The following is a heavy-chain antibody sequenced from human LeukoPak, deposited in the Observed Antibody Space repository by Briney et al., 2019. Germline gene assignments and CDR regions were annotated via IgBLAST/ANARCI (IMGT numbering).Heavy chain of an antibody. Sequence: GGSLRLSCVASGFSFSNYGMQWFRQAPGKGLEWMAFIEYDGSDKFYADSVKGRITISRDNSKNTLYLQMNGLRAEDTAVYFCAKGDSGSYYDYMDVWGKGTTVTVSS. CDR2: IEYDGSDK. CDR3: AKGDSGSYYDYMDV. V-gene: IGHV3-30*02. J-gene: IGHJ6*03. D-gene: IGHD3-10*01. CDR1: GFSFSNYG.